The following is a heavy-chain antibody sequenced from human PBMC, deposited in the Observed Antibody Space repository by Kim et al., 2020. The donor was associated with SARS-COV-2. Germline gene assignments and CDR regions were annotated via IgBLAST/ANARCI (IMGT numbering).Heavy chain of an antibody. D-gene: IGHD3-10*01. J-gene: IGHJ6*01. V-gene: IGHV4-59*08. CDR1: GGSISSYY. CDR2: IHSSGTT. CDR3: AGNGDDYVSAGYHGDV. Sequence: SETLSLTCTVSGGSISSYYWSWLRQPPGKGLEWIWCIHSSGTTNSYPSPKSRVTISVDTSDNKSSLKLSTVTAAETTAFYCAGNGDDYVSAGYHGDV.